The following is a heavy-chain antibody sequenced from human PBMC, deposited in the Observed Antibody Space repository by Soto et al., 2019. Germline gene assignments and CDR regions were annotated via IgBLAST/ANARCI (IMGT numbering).Heavy chain of an antibody. Sequence: ETLSLTCAVSGTSISSTFWWTWVRQAPGKGLEWVGRIKSKTEGGTTDYAAPVKGRFTISRDDSKNTLYLQMNSLKTGDTAVYYCTTDLYGDYVLDYWGQGTQVTVSS. D-gene: IGHD4-17*01. J-gene: IGHJ4*02. CDR1: GTSISSTFW. V-gene: IGHV3-15*01. CDR3: TTDLYGDYVLDY. CDR2: IKSKTEGGTT.